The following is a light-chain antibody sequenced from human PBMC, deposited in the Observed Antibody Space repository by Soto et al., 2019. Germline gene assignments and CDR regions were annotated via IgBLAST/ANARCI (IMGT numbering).Light chain of an antibody. J-gene: IGLJ1*01. V-gene: IGLV8-61*01. CDR3: MLYVGSGIDV. CDR2: STN. CDR1: SGSVSTSNY. Sequence: QTVVTQEPSFSVSPGGTVTLTCGLSSGSVSTSNYPSWYQQTPGQAPRTLIYSTNTRSSGVPDRFSGSILGNKAALTITGAQAGDESDYYCMLYVGSGIDVFGTGTKLTVL.